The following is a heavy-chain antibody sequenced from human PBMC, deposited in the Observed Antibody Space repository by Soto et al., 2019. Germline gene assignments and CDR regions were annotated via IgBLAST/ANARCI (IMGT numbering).Heavy chain of an antibody. CDR1: GGSFTSYY. CDR2: INHSGST. CDR3: AKWTSCGGDCYWLDY. D-gene: IGHD2-21*02. V-gene: IGHV4-34*10. Sequence: SETLSLTCAVYGGSFTSYYWSWILQPPWKGLEWLGGINHSGSTNSNPSLKSRVTMSVDTSKNQFSLKLSSVTAADTAVYYCAKWTSCGGDCYWLDYWGQGTLVTVS. J-gene: IGHJ4*02.